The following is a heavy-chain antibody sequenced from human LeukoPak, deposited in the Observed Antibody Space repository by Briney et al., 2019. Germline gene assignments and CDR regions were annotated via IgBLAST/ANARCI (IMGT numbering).Heavy chain of an antibody. CDR2: SDPEHGKT. D-gene: IGHD3-22*01. V-gene: IGHV1-24*01. CDR1: GYTPTELS. CDR3: ATDPPYYYNSGAFDI. J-gene: IGHJ3*02. Sequence: ASVNVSHKVCGYTPTELSMHWVRQAPAKGLEGMGSSDPEHGKTIYAQKFQGRVTMTEDTSTDTAYMELSSLRSEDTAVYYCATDPPYYYNSGAFDIWGQGTMVTVSS.